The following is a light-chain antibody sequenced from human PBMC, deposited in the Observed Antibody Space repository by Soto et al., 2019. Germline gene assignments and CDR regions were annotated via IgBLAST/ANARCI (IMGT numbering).Light chain of an antibody. V-gene: IGKV3-11*01. Sequence: DSVLTQSLAALSLSPGERATLSCRASQSVSSYLAWYQQKPGQAPRLLIYDASNRATGIPARFSGSGSGTDFTLTISSLEPEDFAVYYCQQRSNWPPALTFGGGTKVDIK. J-gene: IGKJ4*01. CDR2: DAS. CDR3: QQRSNWPPALT. CDR1: QSVSSY.